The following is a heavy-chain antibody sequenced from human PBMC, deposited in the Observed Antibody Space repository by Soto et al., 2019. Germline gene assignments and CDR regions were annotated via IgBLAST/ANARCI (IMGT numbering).Heavy chain of an antibody. CDR2: ISSSGTTI. D-gene: IGHD6-13*01. J-gene: IGHJ4*02. Sequence: EVQLVESGGGLVQPGGSLRLSCVASEFTFSSYEMNWVRQAPGKGLEWVSYISSSGTTIYYLDSVKGRFTIFRDNAKKSLYLQMNSLRAEDTAVYYCVRFGGAAAGPGDYWGQGTLVTVSS. CDR3: VRFGGAAAGPGDY. V-gene: IGHV3-48*03. CDR1: EFTFSSYE.